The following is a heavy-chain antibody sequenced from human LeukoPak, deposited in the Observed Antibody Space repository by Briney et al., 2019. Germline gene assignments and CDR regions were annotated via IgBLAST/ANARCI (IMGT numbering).Heavy chain of an antibody. CDR3: ATGGEPGVWGSYRPPR. J-gene: IGHJ4*02. CDR1: GFNFSSYT. CDR2: ISYDGSNK. Sequence: GGSLRLSCAASGFNFSSYTMHWVRQAPGKGLEWVAVISYDGSNKYYADSVKGRFTISRDNSKNTLYLQMNSLRAEDTAVYYCATGGEPGVWGSYRPPRWGQGTLVTVSS. D-gene: IGHD3-16*02. V-gene: IGHV3-30*04.